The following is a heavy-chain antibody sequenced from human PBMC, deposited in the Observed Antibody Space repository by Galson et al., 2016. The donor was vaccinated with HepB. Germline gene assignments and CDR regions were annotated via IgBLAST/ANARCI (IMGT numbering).Heavy chain of an antibody. Sequence: PALVKPTQTLTLTCTFSGFSLSTNAMSVIWIRQPPGKALEWLALVDWDDNEYFNTSLETRLTISKDTSKNQVVLTMTNMSPVDTATYYCTRSPYVGSFSFDYWGQGILVTVSS. D-gene: IGHD1-26*01. J-gene: IGHJ4*02. CDR3: TRSPYVGSFSFDY. V-gene: IGHV2-70*01. CDR2: VDWDDNE. CDR1: GFSLSTNAMS.